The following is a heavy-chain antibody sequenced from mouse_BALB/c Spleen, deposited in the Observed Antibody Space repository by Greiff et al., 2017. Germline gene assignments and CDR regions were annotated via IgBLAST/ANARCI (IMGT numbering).Heavy chain of an antibody. J-gene: IGHJ3*01. CDR2: ISSGGST. D-gene: IGHD1-1*01. V-gene: IGHV5-6-5*01. Sequence: EVQLVESGGGLVKPGGSLKLSCAASGFPFSSYAMSWVRQTPEKRLGWVASISSGGSTYYPDSVKGRFTISRDNARNILYLQMSSLRSEDTAMYYCARGNYYGSSWFAYWGQGTLVTVSA. CDR3: ARGNYYGSSWFAY. CDR1: GFPFSSYA.